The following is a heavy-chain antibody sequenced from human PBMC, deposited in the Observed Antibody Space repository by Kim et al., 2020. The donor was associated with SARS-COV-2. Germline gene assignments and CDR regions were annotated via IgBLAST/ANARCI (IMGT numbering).Heavy chain of an antibody. D-gene: IGHD3-22*01. CDR2: IVVGSGNT. CDR3: AAPYDSSGYRISDAFDI. J-gene: IGHJ3*02. V-gene: IGHV1-58*01. CDR1: GFTFISSA. Sequence: SVKVSCKASGFTFISSAVQWVRQARGQRLEWIGWIVVGSGNTKYAQKFQERVTITRDMSTSTAYMDLSSLRSEDTAVYYCAAPYDSSGYRISDAFDIWGQGTMVTVSS.